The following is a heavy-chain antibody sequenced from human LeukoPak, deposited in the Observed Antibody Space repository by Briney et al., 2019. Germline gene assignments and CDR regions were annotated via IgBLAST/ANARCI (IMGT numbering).Heavy chain of an antibody. CDR1: GFNFNNYV. J-gene: IGHJ3*02. V-gene: IGHV3-30*03. Sequence: GRSLRLSCAASGFNFNNYVMHWVCQAPGKGLEWVTEISFDGRKKTYVDPVKGRFTISRDSPKNTVYLQMDSLRAEDTAVYYCARGAEKILSFGEYPSDTFDIWGQGTMVSVTS. CDR3: ARGAEKILSFGEYPSDTFDI. D-gene: IGHD3-10*01. CDR2: ISFDGRKK.